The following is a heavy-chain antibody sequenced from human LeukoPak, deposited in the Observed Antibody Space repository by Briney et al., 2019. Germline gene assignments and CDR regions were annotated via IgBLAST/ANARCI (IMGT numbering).Heavy chain of an antibody. J-gene: IGHJ3*02. CDR2: IYYSGST. V-gene: IGHV4-59*01. CDR3: ARHNGVRLISDVQDDAFDI. CDR1: GGSISIYY. Sequence: SQTLSLTRTVSGGSISIYYWSWIRHPPRKGLEWIVYIYYSGSTNSTPSPKSRVTISVDTPQNHFSLKRSSLSAAHTAVYFCARHNGVRLISDVQDDAFDIWAQGTMVTVSS. D-gene: IGHD1-1*01.